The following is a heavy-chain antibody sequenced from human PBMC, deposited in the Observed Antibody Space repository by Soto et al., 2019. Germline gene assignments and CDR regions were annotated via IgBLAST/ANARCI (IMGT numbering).Heavy chain of an antibody. CDR1: GFTFSNNA. D-gene: IGHD3-10*01. Sequence: QVQLVESGGGVVQPGRSLRLSCVASGFTFSNNAMHWVRQAPGKGLECVALISYDGRNKYYADSVKGRLTISRDNSKNTLDLQMNSLRAEDPAVYYCARDRPRSGSYYDPPYYYYGMDVWGQGTTVTVSS. CDR3: ARDRPRSGSYYDPPYYYYGMDV. V-gene: IGHV3-30-3*01. J-gene: IGHJ6*02. CDR2: ISYDGRNK.